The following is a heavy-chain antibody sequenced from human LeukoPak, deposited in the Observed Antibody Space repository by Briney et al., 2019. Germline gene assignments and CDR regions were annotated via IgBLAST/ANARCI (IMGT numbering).Heavy chain of an antibody. J-gene: IGHJ5*02. CDR1: GGSISSYY. CDR2: IYTSGST. Sequence: PSETLSLTCTVSGGSISSYYWSWIRQPAGKGLEWIGRIYTSGSTNYNPSLKSRVTMSVDTSKNQFSLKLSSVTAEDTAVYYCARDSHYYDFRSGSQSDYRENWFDPWGQGTLVTVSS. V-gene: IGHV4-4*07. CDR3: ARDSHYYDFRSGSQSDYRENWFDP. D-gene: IGHD3-3*01.